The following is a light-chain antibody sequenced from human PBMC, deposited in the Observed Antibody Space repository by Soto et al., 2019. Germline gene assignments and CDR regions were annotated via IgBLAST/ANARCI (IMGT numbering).Light chain of an antibody. V-gene: IGLV1-40*01. CDR1: SSNIGAGYE. J-gene: IGLJ1*01. CDR3: QSYDSSLSGYV. Sequence: QSVLTQPPSVSEAPGQRVTISCTGSSSNIGAGYEAHWYQQVPGTAPKLLIYENNNRPSRGPDRFSGSKSGTSASLAITGLQAEDEAEYYCQSYDSSLSGYVVGTGTKLTVL. CDR2: ENN.